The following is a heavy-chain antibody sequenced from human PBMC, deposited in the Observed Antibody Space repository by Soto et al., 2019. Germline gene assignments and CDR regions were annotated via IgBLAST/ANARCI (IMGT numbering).Heavy chain of an antibody. D-gene: IGHD3-22*01. CDR1: GGTFSRYA. V-gene: IGHV1-69*01. J-gene: IGHJ4*02. Sequence: QVQLVQSGAEVKKPGSSVKVSCKASGGTFSRYAISWVRQAPGQGLEWMGGIIPMFGTANYAQKFKGRVTITADESTSTAYMELRGLRSEDTAVYYCTRGWGHDSSDLYYAYWGQGTLVTVA. CDR2: IIPMFGTA. CDR3: TRGWGHDSSDLYYAY.